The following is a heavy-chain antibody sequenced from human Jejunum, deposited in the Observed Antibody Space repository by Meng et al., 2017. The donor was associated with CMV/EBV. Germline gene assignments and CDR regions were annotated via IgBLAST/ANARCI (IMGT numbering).Heavy chain of an antibody. V-gene: IGHV4-59*01. CDR3: ARTKYCSPTVCSAFDP. D-gene: IGHD2-2*01. Sequence: GDSIASSYWSWFRQSPVKGLESIGYIYYNGDTNYNPSLRSRATMSLDMSKNQFSLRLTSVTAADTALYYCARTKYCSPTVCSAFDPWGQGILVTVSS. CDR1: GDSIASSY. CDR2: IYYNGDT. J-gene: IGHJ5*02.